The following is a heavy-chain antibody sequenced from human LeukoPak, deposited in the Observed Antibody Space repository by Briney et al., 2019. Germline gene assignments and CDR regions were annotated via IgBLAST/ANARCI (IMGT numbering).Heavy chain of an antibody. J-gene: IGHJ3*02. CDR3: ARDLEDIVVVVAATHCAFDI. CDR1: GFTFDDYG. CDR2: INWNGGST. D-gene: IGHD2-15*01. V-gene: IGHV3-20*04. Sequence: GGSLRLSCAASGFTFDDYGMSWVRHAPGKGLEWVAGINWNGGSTGYADSVKGRFTISRDNAKNSLYLQMNSLRAEDTAVYYCARDLEDIVVVVAATHCAFDIWGQGTMVTVSS.